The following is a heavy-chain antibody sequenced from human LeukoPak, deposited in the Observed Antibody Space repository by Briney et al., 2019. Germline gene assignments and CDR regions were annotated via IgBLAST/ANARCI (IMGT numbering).Heavy chain of an antibody. V-gene: IGHV3-7*01. J-gene: IGHJ4*02. CDR1: GFTFNIYW. D-gene: IGHD4-23*01. CDR3: ARDYDGNLEY. CDR2: IEQDGSTK. Sequence: PGGSLRLSCAAPGFTFNIYWMAWVRQAPGKGLEWVANIEQDGSTKYYADSVKGRFTISRVNAKNSLYLQMNSLRAEDTAVYYCARDYDGNLEYWGQGTPVTVSS.